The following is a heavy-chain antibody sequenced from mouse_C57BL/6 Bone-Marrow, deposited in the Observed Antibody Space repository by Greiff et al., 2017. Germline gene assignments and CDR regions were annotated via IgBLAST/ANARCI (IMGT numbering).Heavy chain of an antibody. CDR1: GYTFTSYW. J-gene: IGHJ2*01. CDR2: IAPSDSYT. V-gene: IGHV1-69*01. D-gene: IGHD2-1*01. CDR3: ARGRGNYGFYY. Sequence: QVQLQQSGAELVMPGASVKLSCKASGYTFTSYWMHWVKQRPGQGLEWIGEIAPSDSYTNFNQTFKGKSTLTVDKSSSKAYMQLSSLTSEDSAVYYCARGRGNYGFYYWGQGTTLTVSS.